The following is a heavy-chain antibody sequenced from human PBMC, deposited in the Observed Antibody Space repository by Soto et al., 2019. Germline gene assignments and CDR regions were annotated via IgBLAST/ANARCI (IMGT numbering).Heavy chain of an antibody. D-gene: IGHD6-13*01. V-gene: IGHV3-23*01. CDR3: AKLFLAAADAMFGMDV. CDR1: GFTFSSYA. CDR2: ISGSGGST. Sequence: GGSLRLSCAASGFTFSSYAMSWVRQAPGKGLEWVSAISGSGGSTYYADSVKGRFTISRDNSKNTLYLQMNSLRAEDTAVYYCAKLFLAAADAMFGMDVWGQGTTVTVSS. J-gene: IGHJ6*02.